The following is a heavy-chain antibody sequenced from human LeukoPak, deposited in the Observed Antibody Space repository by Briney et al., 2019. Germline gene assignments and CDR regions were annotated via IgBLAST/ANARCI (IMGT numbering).Heavy chain of an antibody. CDR1: GFTFSSYA. V-gene: IGHV3-30-3*01. D-gene: IGHD3-3*01. CDR3: VANFWSGSYSHRKIDY. CDR2: ISYDGSNK. Sequence: PGGSLRLSCAASGFTFSSYAMHWVRQAPGKGLEWVAVISYDGSNKYYADSVKGRFTISRDNSKNTLYLQMNSLRAEDTAVYYCVANFWSGSYSHRKIDYWGQGTLVTVSS. J-gene: IGHJ4*02.